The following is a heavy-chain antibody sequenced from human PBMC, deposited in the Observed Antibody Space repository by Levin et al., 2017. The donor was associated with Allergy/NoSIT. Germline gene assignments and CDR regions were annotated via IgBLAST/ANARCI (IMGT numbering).Heavy chain of an antibody. J-gene: IGHJ4*02. Sequence: ESGPTLVKPSQTLTLTCTLSGLSLRPSGVGVGWIRQPPGKALEWLALIYSDGTKRYNPSLQNRLAITKGTSNYQVVLTLTNMDPVDTATYYCINRRPYSASFYFDHWGQGMLVTVSS. CDR2: IYSDGTK. CDR3: INRRPYSASFYFDH. V-gene: IGHV2-5*02. CDR1: GLSLRPSGVG. D-gene: IGHD6-13*01.